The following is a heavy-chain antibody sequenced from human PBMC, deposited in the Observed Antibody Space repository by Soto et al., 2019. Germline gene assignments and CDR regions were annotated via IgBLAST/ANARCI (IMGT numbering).Heavy chain of an antibody. D-gene: IGHD4-17*01. J-gene: IGHJ6*02. Sequence: QVQLVQSGAEVKKPGSSVKVSCKASGGTFSSYAISWVRQAPGQGLEWMGGIIPIFGTANYAQKFQGRVTITADESXXTXYXXLSSLRSEDTAVYYCARGRTTVTTLVYYYYYGMDVWGQGTTVTVSS. CDR3: ARGRTTVTTLVYYYYYGMDV. CDR2: IIPIFGTA. CDR1: GGTFSSYA. V-gene: IGHV1-69*12.